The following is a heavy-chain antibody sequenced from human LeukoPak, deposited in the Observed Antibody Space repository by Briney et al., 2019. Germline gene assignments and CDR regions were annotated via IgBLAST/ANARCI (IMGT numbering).Heavy chain of an antibody. V-gene: IGHV3-7*01. CDR3: AIRTSGNY. CDR1: GFTFNRYW. J-gene: IGHJ4*02. Sequence: GGSLRLSCAASGFTFNRYWLNWVRQAPGKGLEWVANMDPSGSQKRYVDSVKGRFTISKDNPGTSLYLEMYSLRAEDTAIYFCAIRTSGNYWGQGTLVTVSS. D-gene: IGHD3-10*01. CDR2: MDPSGSQK.